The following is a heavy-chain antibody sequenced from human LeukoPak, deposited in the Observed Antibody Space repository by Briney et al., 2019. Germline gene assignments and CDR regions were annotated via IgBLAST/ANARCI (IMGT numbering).Heavy chain of an antibody. CDR3: ARGEYYYDSSGYLGTL. V-gene: IGHV1-8*01. Sequence: ASVKVSCKASGCTFTSYDINWVRQATGQGLEWMGWMNPNSGNTGYAQKFQGRVTMTRNASISTAYMELSSLRSEDTAVYYCARGEYYYDSSGYLGTLWGQGTLVTVSS. CDR1: GCTFTSYD. D-gene: IGHD3-22*01. CDR2: MNPNSGNT. J-gene: IGHJ4*02.